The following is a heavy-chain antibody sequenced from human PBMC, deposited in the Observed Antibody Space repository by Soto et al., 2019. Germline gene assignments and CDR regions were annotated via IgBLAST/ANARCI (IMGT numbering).Heavy chain of an antibody. V-gene: IGHV4-59*01. J-gene: IGHJ5*02. CDR3: ARDVHAGFTHYFGP. Sequence: WQTRSFPGIVSGGCITSSPCSWIRQFPGKRLEWIAYTPYTGNTNYNPSLQSRVAISMDTAKNQLSLTLTSMTAADTAVYYCARDVHAGFTHYFGPWGKRTMGTVSS. CDR2: TPYTGNT. D-gene: IGHD2-8*01. CDR1: GGCITSSP.